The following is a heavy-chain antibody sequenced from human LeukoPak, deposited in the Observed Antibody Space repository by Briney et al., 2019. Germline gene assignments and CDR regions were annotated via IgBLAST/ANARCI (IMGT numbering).Heavy chain of an antibody. CDR1: GYTFTSYG. CDR3: ARGSSYYDILTGYGDY. Sequence: ASVKVSCKASGYTFTSYGISWVRQAPGQGLEWVGWMNPNSGSTGYAQKFQGRVTITRNTSISTAYMELSSLRSEDTAVYYCARGSSYYDILTGYGDYWGQGTLVTVSS. CDR2: MNPNSGST. V-gene: IGHV1-8*03. D-gene: IGHD3-9*01. J-gene: IGHJ4*02.